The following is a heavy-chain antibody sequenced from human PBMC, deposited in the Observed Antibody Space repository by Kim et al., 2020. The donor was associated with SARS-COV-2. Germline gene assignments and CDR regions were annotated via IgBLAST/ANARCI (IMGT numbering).Heavy chain of an antibody. CDR2: IWYDGSNK. J-gene: IGHJ4*02. D-gene: IGHD5-18*01. CDR3: AKNRIRSRDGYTYDTTNLFDY. CDR1: GFTFSSYG. V-gene: IGHV3-33*06. Sequence: GGSLRLSCAASGFTFSSYGMHWVRQAPGKGLEWVAVIWYDGSNKYYADSVKGRFTISRDNSKNTLYLQMNSLRAEDTAVYYCAKNRIRSRDGYTYDTTNLFDYWGQGTLVTVSS.